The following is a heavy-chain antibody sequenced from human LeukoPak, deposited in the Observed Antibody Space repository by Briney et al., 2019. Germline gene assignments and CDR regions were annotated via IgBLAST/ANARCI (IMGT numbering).Heavy chain of an antibody. J-gene: IGHJ2*01. Sequence: SETLSLTCTVSGGSISSSSYYWGWIRQPPGKGLEWIGSIYYSGSTYYNPSLKSRVTISVDTSKNQFSLKLSSVTAADTAVYYCARDLSWSYYRPWYFDLWGRGTLVTVSS. CDR2: IYYSGST. D-gene: IGHD1-26*01. V-gene: IGHV4-39*07. CDR3: ARDLSWSYYRPWYFDL. CDR1: GGSISSSSYY.